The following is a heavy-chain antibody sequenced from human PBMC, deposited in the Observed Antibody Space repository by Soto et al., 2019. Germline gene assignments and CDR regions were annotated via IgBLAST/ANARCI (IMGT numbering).Heavy chain of an antibody. Sequence: QLVESGGGLVQPGGSLRLSCAASGFIFGRSWMSWVRQAPGKGLEWVANIKQDGSERYYADSVKGRFTISRDNAKNSLYLQLNSLRADDTAVYFCAREEAAMPSLDPYFYYFMDVWGKGTTVTVSS. J-gene: IGHJ6*03. CDR3: AREEAAMPSLDPYFYYFMDV. D-gene: IGHD2-2*01. CDR2: IKQDGSER. V-gene: IGHV3-7*01. CDR1: GFIFGRSW.